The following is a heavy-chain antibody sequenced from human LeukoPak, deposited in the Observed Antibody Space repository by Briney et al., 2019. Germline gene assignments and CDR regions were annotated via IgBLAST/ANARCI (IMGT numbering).Heavy chain of an antibody. D-gene: IGHD6-19*01. CDR3: AREGAAVAGEGPFDY. Sequence: PSETLSLTCTVSGGSISSSIYYWGWIRQPPGKGLEWIGHIYHSGSTYYNPSLKSRVTISVDRSKNQFSLKLSSVTAADTAVYYCAREGAAVAGEGPFDYWGQGTLVTVSS. CDR1: GGSISSSIYY. CDR2: IYHSGST. J-gene: IGHJ4*02. V-gene: IGHV4-39*07.